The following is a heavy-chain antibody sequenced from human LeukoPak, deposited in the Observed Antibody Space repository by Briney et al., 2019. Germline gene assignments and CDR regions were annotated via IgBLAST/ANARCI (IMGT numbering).Heavy chain of an antibody. CDR2: INHSGST. J-gene: IGHJ4*02. D-gene: IGHD3-22*01. CDR3: ARIHYYDSSGYYPFDY. V-gene: IGHV4-34*01. Sequence: SETLSLTCAVYGGSFSGYYWSWIRQPPGKGLEWIGEINHSGSTNYNPSLKSRVTISVDTSKNQFSLKLSSVTAADTAVYYCARIHYYDSSGYYPFDYWGQGTLVTVYS. CDR1: GGSFSGYY.